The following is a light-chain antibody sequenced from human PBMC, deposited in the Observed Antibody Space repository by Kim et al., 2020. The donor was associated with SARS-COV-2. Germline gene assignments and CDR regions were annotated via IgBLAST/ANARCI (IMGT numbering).Light chain of an antibody. CDR1: KLGDKY. CDR3: QAWDSTTADYV. V-gene: IGLV3-1*01. CDR2: QDS. J-gene: IGLJ1*01. Sequence: SYELTQPPSVSVSPGQTASISCSGDKLGDKYACWYQQKPGQSPVLVIYQDSTRPSGIPERFSGSNSGNTATLTISGTQAMDEADYYCQAWDSTTADYVFG.